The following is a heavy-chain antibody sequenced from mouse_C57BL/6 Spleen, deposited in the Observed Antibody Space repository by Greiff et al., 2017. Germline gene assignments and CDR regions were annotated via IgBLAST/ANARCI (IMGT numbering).Heavy chain of an antibody. CDR1: GYTFTGYW. CDR3: ARCGITTVVATRYFDV. Sequence: VQLQQSGAELMKPGASVKLSCKATGYTFTGYWIEWVKQRPGHGLEWIGEILPGSGSTNYNEKFKGKATFTADTSSNTAYMQLSSLTTEDSAIYYCARCGITTVVATRYFDVWGTGTTVTVAS. J-gene: IGHJ1*03. CDR2: ILPGSGST. V-gene: IGHV1-9*01. D-gene: IGHD1-1*01.